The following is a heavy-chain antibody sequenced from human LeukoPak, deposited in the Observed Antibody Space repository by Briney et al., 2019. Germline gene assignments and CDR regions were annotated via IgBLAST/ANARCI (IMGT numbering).Heavy chain of an antibody. CDR3: AKGEHSKPLFVRDIVVVVAARDYFDC. V-gene: IGHV3-23*01. Sequence: GGSLRLSCAASGFTFSSYAMSWVRQAPGKGLEWVSAISGSGGSTYYADSVKGRFTISRDNSKNTLYLRMNSLRAEDTAVYYCAKGEHSKPLFVRDIVVVVAARDYFDCWGQGTLVTVSS. CDR2: ISGSGGST. J-gene: IGHJ4*02. CDR1: GFTFSSYA. D-gene: IGHD2-15*01.